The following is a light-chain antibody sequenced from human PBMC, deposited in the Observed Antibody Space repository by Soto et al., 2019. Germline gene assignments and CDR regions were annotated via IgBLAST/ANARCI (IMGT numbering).Light chain of an antibody. CDR2: RSS. CDR3: HHYNSHWLS. Sequence: DVQMTQSPSTLSASLGDRVTITCRASQTINNWLAWYQQKPGKAPKLLIHRSSILESGVPSRFSGSGSGTEFTLTFSGLQLDDFATYYCHHYNSHWLSFGGGTKVEIK. J-gene: IGKJ4*01. CDR1: QTINNW. V-gene: IGKV1-5*03.